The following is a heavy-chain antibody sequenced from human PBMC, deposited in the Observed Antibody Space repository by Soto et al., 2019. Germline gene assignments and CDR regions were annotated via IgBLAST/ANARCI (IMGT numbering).Heavy chain of an antibody. CDR1: GYSFTRYR. CDR3: SRQEDQLPHTSYFDY. Sequence: PGLSVKLFCRGSGYSFTRYRIVWVSQLPGKGLECMGIIYTGDSDTRYSPAFQGQGTISADKAISTAYLQLSSMKAWDTAMYYCSRQEDQLPHTSYFDYWGQGTLVTVSS. V-gene: IGHV5-51*01. J-gene: IGHJ4*02. CDR2: IYTGDSDT. D-gene: IGHD2-2*01.